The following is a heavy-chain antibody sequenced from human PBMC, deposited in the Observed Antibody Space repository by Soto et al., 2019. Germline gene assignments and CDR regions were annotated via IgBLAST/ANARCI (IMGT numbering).Heavy chain of an antibody. J-gene: IGHJ4*02. CDR3: ARDWSSSAGSAVDY. Sequence: ASVKVSCKASGYTFTSYGISWVRQAPGQGLEWMGWISAYNGSTNYAQKLQGRVTMTTDTSTSTVYMELSSLRSEDTAVYYCARDWSSSAGSAVDYWGQGTLLTVSS. CDR1: GYTFTSYG. V-gene: IGHV1-18*01. D-gene: IGHD6-6*01. CDR2: ISAYNGST.